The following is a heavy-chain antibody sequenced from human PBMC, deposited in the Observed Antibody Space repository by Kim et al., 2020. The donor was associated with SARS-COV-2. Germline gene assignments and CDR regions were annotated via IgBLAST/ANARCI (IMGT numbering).Heavy chain of an antibody. CDR2: IYYSGST. V-gene: IGHV4-39*01. J-gene: IGHJ1*01. D-gene: IGHD3-9*01. Sequence: SETLSLTCTVSGGSISSSSYYWGWIRQPPGKGLEWIGSIYYSGSTYYNPSLKSRVTISVDTSKNQFSLKLSSVTAADTAVYYCARSPSRRCHDILTGYPFPYEYFQHWGQGTLVTVSS. CDR3: ARSPSRRCHDILTGYPFPYEYFQH. CDR1: GGSISSSSYY.